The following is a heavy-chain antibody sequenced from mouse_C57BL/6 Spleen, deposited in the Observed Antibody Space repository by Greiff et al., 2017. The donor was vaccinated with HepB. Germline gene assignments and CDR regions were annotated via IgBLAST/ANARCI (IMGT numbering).Heavy chain of an antibody. CDR3: ARSDGHYFDY. J-gene: IGHJ2*01. CDR2: IDPSDSYT. D-gene: IGHD2-3*01. Sequence: VQLQQPGAELVRPGTSVKLSCKASGYTFTSYWLHWVKQRPGQGLEWIGVIDPSDSYTNYNQKFKGKATLTVDTSSSTAYMQLSSLTAEDSAVYYCARSDGHYFDYWGQGTTLTVSS. CDR1: GYTFTSYW. V-gene: IGHV1-59*01.